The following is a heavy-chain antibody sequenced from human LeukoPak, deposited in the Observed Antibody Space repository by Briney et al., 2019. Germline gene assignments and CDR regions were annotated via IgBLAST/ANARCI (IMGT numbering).Heavy chain of an antibody. D-gene: IGHD3-3*01. CDR3: ARLNSDFWSGYIDY. CDR1: GGSISSYY. V-gene: IGHV4-59*04. Sequence: SETLFLTCTVSGGSISSYYWSWIRQPPGKGLEWIGYIYYSGSTYYNPSLKSRVTISVDTSKNQFSLKLSSVTAADTAVYYCARLNSDFWSGYIDYWGQGTLVTVSS. CDR2: IYYSGST. J-gene: IGHJ4*02.